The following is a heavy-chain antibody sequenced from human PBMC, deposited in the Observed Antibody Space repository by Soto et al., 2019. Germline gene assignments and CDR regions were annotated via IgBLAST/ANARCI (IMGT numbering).Heavy chain of an antibody. J-gene: IGHJ4*02. CDR1: GYTFTSYG. CDR2: ISAYNGNT. CDR3: ARHRPSVVVVAALDYPYFDY. D-gene: IGHD2-15*01. V-gene: IGHV1-18*01. Sequence: ASVNVSCKASGYTFTSYGISWVRQAPGQGLEWMGWISAYNGNTNYAQKLQGRVTMTTDTSTSTAYMELRSLRSDDTAVYYCARHRPSVVVVAALDYPYFDYWGQGTLVTVSS.